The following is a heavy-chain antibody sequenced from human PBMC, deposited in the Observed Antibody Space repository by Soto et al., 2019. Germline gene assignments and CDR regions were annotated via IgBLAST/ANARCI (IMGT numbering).Heavy chain of an antibody. Sequence: GGSLRLSCAASGFIFNNYWMHWVRQVPGKGLMWVSRIQSDGSSIDYADSVKGRFTISRDNTKNTVYLQMNSLRAGDTAVYYCARGRSGSWYYWFDSWGQGTLVTVSS. CDR3: ARGRSGSWYYWFDS. CDR1: GFIFNNYW. V-gene: IGHV3-74*01. CDR2: IQSDGSSI. J-gene: IGHJ5*01. D-gene: IGHD6-13*01.